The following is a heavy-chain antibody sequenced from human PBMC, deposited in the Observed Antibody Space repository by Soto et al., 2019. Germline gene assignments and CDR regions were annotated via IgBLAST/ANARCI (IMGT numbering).Heavy chain of an antibody. D-gene: IGHD2-8*01. CDR3: ARDVRSTVLMVYAMADY. Sequence: PGWSLRLSCAASEFMFMMYLMSWVRQAPGKGLEWVANINQDGSEKYYADSVKGRFAISRDNTKNLLSLQMNSLRAEDTAVYYCARDVRSTVLMVYAMADYWGQGTLVTVSS. V-gene: IGHV3-7*01. CDR1: EFMFMMYL. J-gene: IGHJ4*02. CDR2: INQDGSEK.